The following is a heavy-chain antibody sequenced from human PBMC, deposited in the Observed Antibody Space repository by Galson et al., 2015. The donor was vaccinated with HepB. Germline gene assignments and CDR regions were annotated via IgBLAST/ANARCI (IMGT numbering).Heavy chain of an antibody. V-gene: IGHV3-23*01. CDR3: AKDEGYDSSGSPLDY. Sequence: SLRLSCAASGFTFSSYAMSWVRQAPGKGLEWVSAISGSGGSTYYADSVKGRFTISRDNSKNTLYLQMNSLRAEDTAVYYCAKDEGYDSSGSPLDYWGQGTLVTVSS. CDR1: GFTFSSYA. J-gene: IGHJ4*02. CDR2: ISGSGGST. D-gene: IGHD3-22*01.